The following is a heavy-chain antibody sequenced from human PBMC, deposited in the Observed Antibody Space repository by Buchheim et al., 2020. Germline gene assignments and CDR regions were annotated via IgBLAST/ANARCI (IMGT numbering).Heavy chain of an antibody. CDR2: ISSSSSYI. V-gene: IGHV3-21*01. D-gene: IGHD6-19*01. CDR1: GFTFSSYS. J-gene: IGHJ4*02. CDR3: AIPPIGIAVAGGGY. Sequence: EVQLVESGGGLVKPGGSLRLSCAASGFTFSSYSMNWVRQAPGKGLEWVSSISSSSSYIYYADPVTGRFTISRDNAKNSLYLQMNSLRAEDTAVYYCAIPPIGIAVAGGGYWGQGTL.